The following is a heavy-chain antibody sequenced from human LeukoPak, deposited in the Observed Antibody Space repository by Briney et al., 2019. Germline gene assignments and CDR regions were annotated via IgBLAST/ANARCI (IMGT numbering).Heavy chain of an antibody. CDR2: ITTGGRP. CDR3: VKNGALAVDYFHH. Sequence: GGSLRLSCAASGFTFSSYAMSWVRQAPGKGLEWVSGITTGGRPYYADSVKGRFTISRDNSKNTVYLQMNSPRAEDTAVYCCVKNGALAVDYFHHWGQGTLVTVSS. D-gene: IGHD6-19*01. CDR1: GFTFSSYA. V-gene: IGHV3-23*01. J-gene: IGHJ1*01.